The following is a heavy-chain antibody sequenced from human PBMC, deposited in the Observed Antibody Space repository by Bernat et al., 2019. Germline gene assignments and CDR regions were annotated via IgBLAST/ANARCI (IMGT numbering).Heavy chain of an antibody. V-gene: IGHV3-23*01. J-gene: IGHJ4*02. Sequence: EVQLLESGGDFVQPGGSLRLSCAASGFPFSTYAMSWVRQAPGKGLEWVSTISGSGSSTYDADSVKGRLTISRDNSKNTLYLQMNSLRAEDTAVYYCAKDWYYYGSGNYHYFDFWGQGTLVTVSS. CDR1: GFPFSTYA. CDR2: ISGSGSST. CDR3: AKDWYYYGSGNYHYFDF. D-gene: IGHD3-10*01.